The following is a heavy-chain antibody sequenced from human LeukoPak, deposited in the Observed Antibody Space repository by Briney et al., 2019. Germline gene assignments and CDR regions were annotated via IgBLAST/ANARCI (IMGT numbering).Heavy chain of an antibody. CDR3: ARVYKSGDFWCGYIYYYGMDV. V-gene: IGHV4-59*01. CDR2: IYYSGST. Sequence: PSETLSLTCTVSGGSISSYYWSWIRQPPGKGLEWIGYIYYSGSTNYNPSLKSRVTISVDTSKNQFSLKLSSVTAADTAVYYCARVYKSGDFWCGYIYYYGMDVWGQGTTVTVSS. J-gene: IGHJ6*02. CDR1: GGSISSYY. D-gene: IGHD3-3*01.